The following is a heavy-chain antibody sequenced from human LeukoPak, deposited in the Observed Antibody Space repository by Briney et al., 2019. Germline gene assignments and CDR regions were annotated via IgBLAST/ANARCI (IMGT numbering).Heavy chain of an antibody. CDR2: IYYSGST. V-gene: IGHV4-31*03. CDR1: GGSISSGGYY. D-gene: IGHD2-15*01. CDR3: ARVLLGYCSGGSCYSDWFDP. Sequence: SETLSLTCTVSGGSISSGGYYWSWIRQHPGKGLEWTGYIYYSGSTYYNPSLKSRVTISVDTSKNQFSLKLSSVTAADTAVYYCARVLLGYCSGGSCYSDWFDPWGQGTLVTVSS. J-gene: IGHJ5*02.